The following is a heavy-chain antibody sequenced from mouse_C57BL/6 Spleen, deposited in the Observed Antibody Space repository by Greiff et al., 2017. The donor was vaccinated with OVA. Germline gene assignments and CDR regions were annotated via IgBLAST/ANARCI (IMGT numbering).Heavy chain of an antibody. J-gene: IGHJ4*01. D-gene: IGHD1-1*01. CDR2: ISSGSSTI. CDR1: GFTFSDYG. V-gene: IGHV5-17*01. CDR3: ARRDYYGPYYAMDY. Sequence: EVQGVESGGGLVKPGGSLKLSCAASGFTFSDYGMHWVRQAPEKGLEWVAYISSGSSTIYYADTVKGRFTISRDNAKNTLFLQMTSLRSEDTAMYYCARRDYYGPYYAMDYWGQGTSVTVSS.